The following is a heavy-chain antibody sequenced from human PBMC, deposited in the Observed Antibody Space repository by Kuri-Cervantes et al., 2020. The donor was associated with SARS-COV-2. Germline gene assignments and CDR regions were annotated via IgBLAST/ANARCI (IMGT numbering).Heavy chain of an antibody. Sequence: ASVKVSCKASGYTFTSYYMHWVRQAPGQGLEWMGIINPSGGSTSYAQKFQGRVTMTRDTSISTAYMELSRLRSDDTAVYYCARVRGGSYRHIDYWGQGTLVTVSS. D-gene: IGHD1-26*01. CDR3: ARVRGGSYRHIDY. CDR2: INPSGGST. V-gene: IGHV1-46*01. J-gene: IGHJ4*02. CDR1: GYTFTSYY.